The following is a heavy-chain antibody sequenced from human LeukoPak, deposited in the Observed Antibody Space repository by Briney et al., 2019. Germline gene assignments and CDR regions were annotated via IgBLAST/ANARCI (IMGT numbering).Heavy chain of an antibody. CDR3: ARYSFPVGRHFDY. CDR2: VSYSGTT. Sequence: SETLSLTCTVSGGSIRSNGYFWSWIRQPPGKGQEWIATVSYSGTTYYNPSLKSRVTMSVDTSTNHFSLKLSSVTAADTAVYYCARYSFPVGRHFDYWGQGTLVTVSS. CDR1: GGSIRSNGYF. V-gene: IGHV4-39*02. J-gene: IGHJ4*02. D-gene: IGHD1-26*01.